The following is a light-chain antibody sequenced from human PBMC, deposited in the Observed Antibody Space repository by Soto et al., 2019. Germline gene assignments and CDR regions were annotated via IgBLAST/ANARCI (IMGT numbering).Light chain of an antibody. CDR3: GSSTTSSFLV. J-gene: IGLJ1*01. CDR1: SSDVGGYND. Sequence: QSALTQPASVSGSPGQSITISCTGTSSDVGGYNDVSWYQQRPGKAPKLMIYEVNNRTTGISNRFSCSKSGNTAYLAISGLQAEDEDDYDCGSSTTSSFLVFGAGTKLTVL. V-gene: IGLV2-14*01. CDR2: EVN.